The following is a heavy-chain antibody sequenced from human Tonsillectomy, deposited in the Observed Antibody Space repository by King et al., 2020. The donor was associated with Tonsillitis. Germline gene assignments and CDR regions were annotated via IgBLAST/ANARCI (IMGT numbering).Heavy chain of an antibody. V-gene: IGHV5-51*01. CDR1: GYSFPAYW. J-gene: IGHJ2*01. Sequence: VQLVQSGAEVKKPGESLRISCTGLGYSFPAYWIGWVRQMPVKGLEWMGIIFPGDSDIRYNPSFEGHVTISADSSMSTAYLQWSSLRASDTAMYFCARHDTDGGYFDLWGRGTLVTVSS. CDR3: ARHDTDGGYFDL. D-gene: IGHD5-24*01. CDR2: IFPGDSDI.